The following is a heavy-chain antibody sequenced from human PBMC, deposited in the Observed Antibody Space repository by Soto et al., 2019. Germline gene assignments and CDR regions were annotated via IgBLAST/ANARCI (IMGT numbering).Heavy chain of an antibody. CDR3: AKDGCGGDCYSDYYGMDV. V-gene: IGHV3-23*01. CDR1: GFTFSSYA. CDR2: ISGSGGST. D-gene: IGHD2-21*02. Sequence: GSLRLSCAASGFTFSSYAMSWVRQAPGKGLEWVSAISGSGGSTYYADSVKGRFTISRDNSKNTLYLQMNSLRAEDTAVYYCAKDGCGGDCYSDYYGMDVWGQGTTVTVSS. J-gene: IGHJ6*02.